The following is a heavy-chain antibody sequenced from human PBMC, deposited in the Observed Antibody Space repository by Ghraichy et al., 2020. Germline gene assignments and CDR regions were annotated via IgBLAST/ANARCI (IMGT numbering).Heavy chain of an antibody. D-gene: IGHD6-13*01. CDR3: ARQSSGYSSSWFHFDY. J-gene: IGHJ4*02. Sequence: ESPNISCTVSGGSISSSSYYWGWIRQPPGKGLEWIGSIYYSGSTYYNPSLKSRVTISVDTSKNQFSLKLSSVTAADTAVYYCARQSSGYSSSWFHFDYWGQGTLVTVSS. CDR1: GGSISSSSYY. V-gene: IGHV4-39*01. CDR2: IYYSGST.